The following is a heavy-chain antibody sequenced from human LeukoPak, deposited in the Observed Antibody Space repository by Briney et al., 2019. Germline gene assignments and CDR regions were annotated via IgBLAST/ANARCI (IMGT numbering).Heavy chain of an antibody. Sequence: ASVKVSCKASGYTFTGYHIHWVRQAPGQGLEWMGRINPYSGDTNFAQKFQGRVTMTRDASITTAYMDLSSLTPDDTAVYFCARDQGSLTRSWYTGYWGQGTQVTVSS. J-gene: IGHJ4*02. D-gene: IGHD6-13*01. CDR1: GYTFTGYH. CDR3: ARDQGSLTRSWYTGY. V-gene: IGHV1-2*06. CDR2: INPYSGDT.